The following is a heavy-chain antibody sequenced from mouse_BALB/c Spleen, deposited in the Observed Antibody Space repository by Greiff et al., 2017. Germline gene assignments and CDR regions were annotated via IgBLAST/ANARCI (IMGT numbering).Heavy chain of an antibody. CDR1: GYTFTDYY. D-gene: IGHD2-4*01. CDR3: ARENGIYYDSFDY. J-gene: IGHJ2*01. Sequence: EVQLQQSGPELVKPGASVKMSCKASGYTFTDYYMDWVKQSHGESFEWIGRVNPYNGGTSYNQKFKGKATLTVDKSSSTAYMELNSLTSEDSAVYYCARENGIYYDSFDYWGQGTTLTVSS. CDR2: VNPYNGGT. V-gene: IGHV1-19*01.